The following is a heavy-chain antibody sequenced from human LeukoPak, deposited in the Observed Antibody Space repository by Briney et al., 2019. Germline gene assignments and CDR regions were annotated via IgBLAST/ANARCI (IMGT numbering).Heavy chain of an antibody. CDR1: GGSISNNNYY. D-gene: IGHD4/OR15-4a*01. J-gene: IGHJ6*03. CDR2: INHSGST. CDR3: ARGGGAYYMDV. V-gene: IGHV4-39*07. Sequence: TSETLSLTCSVSGGSISNNNYYWSWIRQPPGKGLEWIGEINHSGSTNYNPSLKSRVTISVDTSKNQFSLKLSSVTAADTAVYYCARGGGAYYMDVWGKGTTVTVSS.